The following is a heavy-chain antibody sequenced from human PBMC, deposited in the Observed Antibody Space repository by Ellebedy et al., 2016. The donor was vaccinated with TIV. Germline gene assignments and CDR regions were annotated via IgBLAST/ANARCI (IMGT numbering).Heavy chain of an antibody. D-gene: IGHD7-27*01. V-gene: IGHV3-74*01. J-gene: IGHJ4*02. CDR1: GFTFSSYA. CDR3: VRDGDHWDFDL. Sequence: PGGSLRLSCAASGFTFSSYAMNWVRQAPGKGLVWVSRFKGDGSFTNYADSVKGRFTISRDNAKSTLYLQMDSLRAEDTAVYYCVRDGDHWDFDLWGQGTLVTVSS. CDR2: FKGDGSFT.